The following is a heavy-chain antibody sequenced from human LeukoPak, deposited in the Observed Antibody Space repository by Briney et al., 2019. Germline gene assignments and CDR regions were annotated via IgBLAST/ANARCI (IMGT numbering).Heavy chain of an antibody. Sequence: KASETPSLTCSVSGDSISTYYWSWIRQPPGKGLEWIGYIYDSGSTNYNPSLKGRVTISGDTSKNQFSLRLRSVTAADTAVYYCARHTGISAAGSFDPWGQGTLVTVSS. CDR1: GDSISTYY. CDR2: IYDSGST. V-gene: IGHV4-59*08. D-gene: IGHD6-13*01. J-gene: IGHJ5*02. CDR3: ARHTGISAAGSFDP.